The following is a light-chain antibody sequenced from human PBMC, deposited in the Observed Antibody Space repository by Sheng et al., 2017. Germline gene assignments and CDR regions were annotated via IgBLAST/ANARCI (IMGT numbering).Light chain of an antibody. CDR2: AS. CDR3: QQYGSSPLT. CDR1: QSVSSSY. J-gene: IGKJ4*01. V-gene: IGKV3-20*01. Sequence: EIVLTQSPGTLSLSPGERATLSCRASQSVSSSYLAWYQQKAGQAPRLLIYASSRATGIPDRFSGSGSGTDFTLTISRLEPEDFAVYYCQQYGSSPLTFGGGTKVEIK.